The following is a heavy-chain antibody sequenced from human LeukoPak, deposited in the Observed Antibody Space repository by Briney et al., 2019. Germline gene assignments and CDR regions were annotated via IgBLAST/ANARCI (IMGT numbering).Heavy chain of an antibody. D-gene: IGHD6-13*01. V-gene: IGHV3-23*01. CDR2: ISGSGGST. CDR1: GFTFSSNW. Sequence: GGSLRLSCAASGFTFSSNWMHWVRQAPGKGLEWVSVISGSGGSTYYADSVKGRFTISRDNSKNTLYLQMSSLRAEDTAVYYCAKTRPLDSSSWSHGDYWGQGTLVTVSS. J-gene: IGHJ4*02. CDR3: AKTRPLDSSSWSHGDY.